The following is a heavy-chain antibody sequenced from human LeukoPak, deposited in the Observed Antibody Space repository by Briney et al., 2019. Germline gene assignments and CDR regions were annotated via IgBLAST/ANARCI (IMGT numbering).Heavy chain of an antibody. J-gene: IGHJ4*02. CDR1: GFTFSSHG. Sequence: GGSLRLSCAASGFTFSSHGMNWVRQAPGKGLEWVSGITGGGTTYYADSVKGRVTISRDNSKNTLYLQMNSLRAEDTAVYYCAKDRHWLALDDWGQGTLVTVSS. CDR3: AKDRHWLALDD. D-gene: IGHD6-19*01. V-gene: IGHV3-23*01. CDR2: ITGGGTT.